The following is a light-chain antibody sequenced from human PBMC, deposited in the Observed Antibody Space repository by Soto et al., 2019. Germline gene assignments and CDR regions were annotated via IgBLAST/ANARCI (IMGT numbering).Light chain of an antibody. J-gene: IGKJ1*01. CDR3: QQYHRSPRT. CDR2: GAS. Sequence: EIVLTQSPGTLSLVPGQRATLSCRASQSVRSSFVAWLQQKPGQPPRLLIYGASISAPGIPDRFSGSGSGTDVTLTISRLEPEDFAVYYCQQYHRSPRTFGQGTKVEIK. CDR1: QSVRSSF. V-gene: IGKV3-20*01.